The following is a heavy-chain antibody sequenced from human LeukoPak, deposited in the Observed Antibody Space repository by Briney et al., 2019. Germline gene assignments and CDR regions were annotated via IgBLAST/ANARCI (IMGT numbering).Heavy chain of an antibody. J-gene: IGHJ6*03. D-gene: IGHD6-13*01. V-gene: IGHV3-30*02. Sequence: GGSLRLSCAASGFIFSSFCMHWVRQAPGKGLEWLAFIQDVESNKFYADSVKGRFTISRDNSKNTLYLQMNSLRPEDTALYYCAKQMVERPHYYYMDASGKGTTVTVSS. CDR2: IQDVESNK. CDR1: GFIFSSFC. CDR3: AKQMVERPHYYYMDA.